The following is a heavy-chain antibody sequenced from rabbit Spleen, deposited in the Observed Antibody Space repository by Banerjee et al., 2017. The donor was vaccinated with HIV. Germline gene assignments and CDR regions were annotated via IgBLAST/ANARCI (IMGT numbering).Heavy chain of an antibody. V-gene: IGHV1S45*01. CDR2: IAGSSSGFT. CDR3: ARAPRGAPGYYLL. Sequence: QEQLEESAGGLVRPEGSLKLSCKASGFDFNSGYDMCWVRQAPGKGLEWISCIAGSSSGFTYSATWAKGRFTISKTSSTTVTLQMTSLTVADTATYFCARAPRGAPGYYLLWGPGTLVTVS. J-gene: IGHJ6*01. D-gene: IGHD1-1*01. CDR1: GFDFNSGYD.